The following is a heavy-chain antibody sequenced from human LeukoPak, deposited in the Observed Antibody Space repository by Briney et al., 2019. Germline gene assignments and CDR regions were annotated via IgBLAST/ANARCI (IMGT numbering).Heavy chain of an antibody. CDR3: AKDGDYNNGVCHPNYFHD. D-gene: IGHD2-8*01. J-gene: IGHJ4*02. CDR1: EVTFKNYG. Sequence: PGRSLRLSCAASEVTFKNYGMHWVRQAPGKGLEWVAFLSSDGGIKYYADSVKGRFTISRDNSKNTLFVQMNSLRVEDTAVYYCAKDGDYNNGVCHPNYFHDWGQGTLVTVSS. V-gene: IGHV3-30*18. CDR2: LSSDGGIK.